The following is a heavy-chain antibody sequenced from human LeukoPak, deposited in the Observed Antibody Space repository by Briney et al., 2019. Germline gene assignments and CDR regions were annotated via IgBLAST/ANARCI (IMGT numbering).Heavy chain of an antibody. J-gene: IGHJ6*03. CDR1: GFTFSSYW. CDR2: IKQEGSEK. D-gene: IGHD3-3*01. V-gene: IGHV3-7*01. CDR3: ARAGLTYSDFWSGYPYYMDV. Sequence: SGGSLRLSCAASGFTFSSYWMSWVRQAPGEGLEWVANIKQEGSEKYYVDSVKGRSTISRDNAKNSLYLQMNSLRAEDTAVYYCARAGLTYSDFWSGYPYYMDVWGKGTTVTVSS.